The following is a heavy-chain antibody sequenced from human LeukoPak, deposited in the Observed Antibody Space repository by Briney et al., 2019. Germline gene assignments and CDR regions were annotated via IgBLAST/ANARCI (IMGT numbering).Heavy chain of an antibody. CDR2: IYTSGVT. Sequence: SETLSLTCTVSGGSISNHYWSWIRQPAGKGLEWIGRIYTSGVTSYNPSFKSRVTMSVDTSKNKFFLKLSSVTAADTAVYYCTRSSGTIDYWGQGTLVTVSS. D-gene: IGHD6-19*01. J-gene: IGHJ4*02. CDR1: GGSISNHY. CDR3: TRSSGTIDY. V-gene: IGHV4-4*07.